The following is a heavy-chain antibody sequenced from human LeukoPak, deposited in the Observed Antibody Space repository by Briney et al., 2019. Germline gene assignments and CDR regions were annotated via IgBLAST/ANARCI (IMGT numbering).Heavy chain of an antibody. Sequence: GGSLRLSCAASGFTFSGYGMHWVRQAPGKGLEWVSFIGTSSTPIYYADSVKGRFTISRDNTKNSLYLQMNSLKVEDTAIYYCARDNWIDCWGQGTLVTVSS. J-gene: IGHJ5*01. V-gene: IGHV3-48*04. CDR2: IGTSSTPI. CDR1: GFTFSGYG. CDR3: ARDNWIDC.